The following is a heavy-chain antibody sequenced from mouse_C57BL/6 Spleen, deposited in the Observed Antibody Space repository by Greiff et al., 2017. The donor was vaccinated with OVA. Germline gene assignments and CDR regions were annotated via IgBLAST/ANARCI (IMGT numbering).Heavy chain of an antibody. CDR1: GYTFTSYW. Sequence: VKLQQPGTELVKPGASVKLSCKASGYTFTSYWMHWVKQRPGQGLEWIGNINPSNGGTNYNEKFKSKATLTVDKSSSTAYMQLSSLTSEDSAVYYCARGGGEASWFAYWGQGTLVTVSA. CDR2: INPSNGGT. J-gene: IGHJ3*01. CDR3: ARGGGEASWFAY. V-gene: IGHV1-53*01.